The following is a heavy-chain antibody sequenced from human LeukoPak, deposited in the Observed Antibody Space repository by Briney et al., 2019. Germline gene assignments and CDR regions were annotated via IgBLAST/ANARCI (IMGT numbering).Heavy chain of an antibody. CDR2: IYYSGST. D-gene: IGHD3-22*01. J-gene: IGHJ3*02. Sequence: SETLSLTCTVSGGSISSYYWSWIRQPPGKGLEWIGSIYYSGSTNYNPSLKSRVTISVDTSKNQFSLKLSSVTAADTAVYYCARSYYYDSSGYPDAFDIWGQGSMVTVSS. CDR3: ARSYYYDSSGYPDAFDI. CDR1: GGSISSYY. V-gene: IGHV4-59*08.